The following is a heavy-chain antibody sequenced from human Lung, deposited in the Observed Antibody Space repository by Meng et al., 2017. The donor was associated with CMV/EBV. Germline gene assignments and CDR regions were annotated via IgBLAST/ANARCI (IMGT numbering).Heavy chain of an antibody. Sequence: QLQVQEAAPGLVRPSGTVFRPRSGSGGSSSISAWRSWVRQPPGKGLEWIGEIYHSGVTNYNPSLRGRVTIPLDKSKNQFSLTRRSVTAADTAVYYCARDPYATGWAGWGQGTLVTVSS. CDR3: ARDPYATGWAG. CDR1: GGSSSISAW. J-gene: IGHJ4*02. D-gene: IGHD6-19*01. V-gene: IGHV4-4*02. CDR2: IYHSGVT.